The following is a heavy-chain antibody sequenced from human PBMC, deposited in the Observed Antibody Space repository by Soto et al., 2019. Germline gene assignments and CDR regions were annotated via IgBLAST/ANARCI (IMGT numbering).Heavy chain of an antibody. CDR2: IYYSGST. CDR1: GGSISSSSYY. D-gene: IGHD2-15*01. CDR3: ARPGGGTVGYYGMDV. Sequence: SETLSLTCTVSGGSISSSSYYWGWIRQPPGKGLEWIGSIYYSGSTYYNPSLKSRVTISVDTSKNQFSLKLSSVTAADTAVYYCARPGGGTVGYYGMDVWGQGTTVTVSS. J-gene: IGHJ6*02. V-gene: IGHV4-39*01.